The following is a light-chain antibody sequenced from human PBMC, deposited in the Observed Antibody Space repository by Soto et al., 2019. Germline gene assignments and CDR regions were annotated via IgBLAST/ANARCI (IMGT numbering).Light chain of an antibody. CDR2: EGS. CDR1: SSDVGSYNL. CDR3: CSYAGSSYV. V-gene: IGLV2-23*01. J-gene: IGLJ1*01. Sequence: QSVLTQPASVSGSPGQSITISCTGTSSDVGSYNLVSWYQQHPGKAPKLMIYEGSKRPSGVSNRFSGSKSGNTASLTISGLQAEYEADYYCCSYAGSSYVFGTGTKVTVL.